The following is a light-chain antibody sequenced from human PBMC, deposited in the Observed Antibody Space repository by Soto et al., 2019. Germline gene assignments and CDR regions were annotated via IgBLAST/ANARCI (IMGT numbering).Light chain of an antibody. CDR1: QSVSGSS. V-gene: IGKV3-20*01. Sequence: EIVLTQSPGTLSLSPGERATLSCRASQSVSGSSLAWYQQKPGQAPRLLIYSASSRATGIPDRFSGSGSGTDFTLTINRLEPEDFAVYYCQQYGTSPWTFGQGTKVDIK. J-gene: IGKJ1*01. CDR2: SAS. CDR3: QQYGTSPWT.